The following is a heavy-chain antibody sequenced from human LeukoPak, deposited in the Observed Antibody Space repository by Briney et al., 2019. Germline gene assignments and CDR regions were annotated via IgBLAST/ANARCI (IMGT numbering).Heavy chain of an antibody. D-gene: IGHD4-17*01. J-gene: IGHJ6*02. CDR1: GFTFSSYA. Sequence: GGSLRLSCAAPGFTFSSYAMHWVRQAPGKGLEWVAVISYDGSNKYYADSVKGRFTISRDNSKNTLYLQMNSLRAEDTAVYYCAGGVTTVTTLVVLNYYYYGMDVWGQGTTVTVSS. V-gene: IGHV3-30-3*01. CDR3: AGGVTTVTTLVVLNYYYYGMDV. CDR2: ISYDGSNK.